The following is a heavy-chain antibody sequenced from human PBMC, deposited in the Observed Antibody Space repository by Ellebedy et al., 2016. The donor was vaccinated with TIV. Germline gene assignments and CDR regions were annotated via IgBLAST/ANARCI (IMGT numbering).Heavy chain of an antibody. D-gene: IGHD6-19*01. CDR1: GGSTSIYY. CDR2: IYNSGIT. J-gene: IGHJ6*02. V-gene: IGHV4-4*09. CDR3: ASGVHWAVAATYGMDV. Sequence: MPSETLSLTCTVSGGSTSIYYWSWIRQPPGKGLEWIGYIYNSGITNYNPSLKSRVTISVDTSNNQFPLKLNSVTAADTAVYYCASGVHWAVAATYGMDVWGQGTTVTVSS.